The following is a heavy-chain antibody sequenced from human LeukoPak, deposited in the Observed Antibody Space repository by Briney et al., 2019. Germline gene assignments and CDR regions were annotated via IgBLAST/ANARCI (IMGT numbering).Heavy chain of an antibody. D-gene: IGHD6-6*01. CDR3: TTRYSSSSAGDYYYYGMDV. CDR1: GFSFSSYA. CDR2: IKSKTDGGTT. V-gene: IGHV3-15*01. J-gene: IGHJ6*02. Sequence: GGSLRLSCAASGFSFSSYAMIWVRQAPGKGLEWVGRIKSKTDGGTTDYAAPVKGRFTISRDDSKNTLYLQMNSLKTEDTAVYYCTTRYSSSSAGDYYYYGMDVWGQGTTVTVSS.